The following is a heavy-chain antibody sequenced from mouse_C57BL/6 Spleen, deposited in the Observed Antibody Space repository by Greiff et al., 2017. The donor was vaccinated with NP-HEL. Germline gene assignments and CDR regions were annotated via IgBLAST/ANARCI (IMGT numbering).Heavy chain of an antibody. D-gene: IGHD1-1*01. V-gene: IGHV1-64*01. CDR1: GYTFTSYW. CDR2: IHPNSGST. Sequence: QVQLQQPGAELVKPGASVKLSCKASGYTFTSYWMHWVKQRPGQGLEWIGMIHPNSGSTNYNEKFKSKATLTVDKSSSTAYMQLISLTSEDSAVYYCARSTVVAYWYFDVWGTGTTVTVSS. J-gene: IGHJ1*03. CDR3: ARSTVVAYWYFDV.